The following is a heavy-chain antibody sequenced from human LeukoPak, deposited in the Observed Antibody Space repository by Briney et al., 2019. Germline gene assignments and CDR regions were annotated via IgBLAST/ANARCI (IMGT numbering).Heavy chain of an antibody. CDR1: GFTFSSYS. D-gene: IGHD2-15*01. J-gene: IGHJ4*02. Sequence: GGSLRLSCAASGFTFSSYSMNWVRQAPGKGLEWVSYISSSSSTIYYADSVKGRFTISRDNAKNSLYLQMNSLRDEDTAVYYCARDKPELGYCSGGSCLEMGYWGQGTLVTVSS. CDR3: ARDKPELGYCSGGSCLEMGY. CDR2: ISSSSSTI. V-gene: IGHV3-48*02.